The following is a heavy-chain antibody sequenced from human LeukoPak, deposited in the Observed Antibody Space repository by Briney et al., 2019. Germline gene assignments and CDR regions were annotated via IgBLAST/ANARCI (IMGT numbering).Heavy chain of an antibody. CDR2: IKQDGSEK. CDR3: ARAPAYYYDSSGYYYYYYYYMDV. Sequence: PGGSLRLSCAASGFTFSSYSMNWVRQAPGKGLEWVANIKQDGSEKYYVDSVKGRFTISRDNAKNSLYLQMNSLRAEDTAVYYCARAPAYYYDSSGYYYYYYYYMDVWGKGTTVTVSS. D-gene: IGHD3-22*01. V-gene: IGHV3-7*01. CDR1: GFTFSSYS. J-gene: IGHJ6*03.